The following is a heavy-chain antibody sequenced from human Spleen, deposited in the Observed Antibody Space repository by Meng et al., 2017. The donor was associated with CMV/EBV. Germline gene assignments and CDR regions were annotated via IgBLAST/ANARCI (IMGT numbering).Heavy chain of an antibody. CDR3: ARALTYCSVTSCYMGF. Sequence: ASVKVSCKASGYTFTAHYFHWVRQAPGQGLEWMGWIHPHRGDTNYAQQFQGRVTISADKSMTTAYVQWSSLKASDTAMYYCARALTYCSVTSCYMGFWGQGTLVTVSS. CDR2: IHPHRGDT. D-gene: IGHD2-2*02. J-gene: IGHJ4*02. V-gene: IGHV1-2*02. CDR1: GYTFTAHY.